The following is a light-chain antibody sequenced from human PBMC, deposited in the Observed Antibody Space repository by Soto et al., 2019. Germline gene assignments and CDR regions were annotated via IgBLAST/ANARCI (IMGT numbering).Light chain of an antibody. Sequence: DIQMTQSPSSLSASVGDRVTITCQASQDISNYLNWYQQKPGKAPKLPIYDASNLETEVPSRFSGSGSGTDFTFTISSLQPEDIATDYCQQHDNLPRTFGPGTKVDIK. CDR2: DAS. CDR3: QQHDNLPRT. J-gene: IGKJ3*01. V-gene: IGKV1-33*01. CDR1: QDISNY.